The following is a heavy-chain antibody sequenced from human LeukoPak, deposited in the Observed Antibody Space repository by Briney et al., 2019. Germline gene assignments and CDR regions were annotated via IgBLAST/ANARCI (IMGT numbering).Heavy chain of an antibody. J-gene: IGHJ4*02. D-gene: IGHD2-2*01. CDR2: IRKDGSEI. CDR3: ARDYCSSTSCPSSHFDY. V-gene: IGHV3-7*01. Sequence: GGSLRLSCAASGFTFSSYWMSWVRQAPGKGLEWVANIRKDGSEIYYVDSVKGRFTISRDNAKNSLYLQMNSLRAEDTAVYYRARDYCSSTSCPSSHFDYWGQGTLVTVSS. CDR1: GFTFSSYW.